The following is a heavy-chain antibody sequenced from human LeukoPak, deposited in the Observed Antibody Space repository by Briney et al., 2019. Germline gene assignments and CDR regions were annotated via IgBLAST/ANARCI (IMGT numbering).Heavy chain of an antibody. CDR2: IHQDAGEK. V-gene: IGHV3-7*05. CDR3: ASSKDHYCRY. CDR1: GFSFSDSW. Sequence: PGGSLSLSCAASGFSFSDSWMTWVRQTPGKGLQWVASIHQDAGEKQYLDSVRGRFTISRDNARNSLYLQMNSLRVEDTAVYYCASSKDHYCRYWGQGTPVTVSS. J-gene: IGHJ4*02.